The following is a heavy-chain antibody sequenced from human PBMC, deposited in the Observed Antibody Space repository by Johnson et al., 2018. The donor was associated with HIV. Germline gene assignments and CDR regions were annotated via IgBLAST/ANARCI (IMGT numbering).Heavy chain of an antibody. Sequence: QVQLVESGGGVVQPGRSLRLSCAASGFTFSSYGMHWVRQAPGKGLEWVAVIWYDGSNKYYADSVKGRFTISRDNSENTLYLQMNSLRAEDTAVFYCAKRVSGWNFGVDAFDIWGQGTMVTVSS. J-gene: IGHJ3*02. D-gene: IGHD6-19*01. V-gene: IGHV3-33*06. CDR3: AKRVSGWNFGVDAFDI. CDR1: GFTFSSYG. CDR2: IWYDGSNK.